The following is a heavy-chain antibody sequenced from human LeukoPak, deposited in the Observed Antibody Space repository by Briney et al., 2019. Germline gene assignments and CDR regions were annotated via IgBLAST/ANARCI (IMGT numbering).Heavy chain of an antibody. Sequence: ASVKVSCKASGGTFSSYAISWVRQAPGQGLEWMGGIIPIFGTANYAQKFQGRVTITTDESTSTAYMELSSLRSEDTAVYYCARDILPIVVVPAAPDYWGQGTLVTVSS. D-gene: IGHD2-2*01. CDR3: ARDILPIVVVPAAPDY. J-gene: IGHJ4*02. CDR2: IIPIFGTA. CDR1: GGTFSSYA. V-gene: IGHV1-69*05.